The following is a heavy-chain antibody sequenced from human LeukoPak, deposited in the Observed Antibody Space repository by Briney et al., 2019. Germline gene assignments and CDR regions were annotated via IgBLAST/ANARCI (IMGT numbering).Heavy chain of an antibody. V-gene: IGHV1-18*01. CDR1: GYTFTSYG. CDR3: TTDRHGGSYDY. D-gene: IGHD1-26*01. Sequence: ASVKVSCKASGYTFTSYGISWVRQAPGQGLEWMGWISAYNGNTNYAQKLQGRVTMTTDTSTSTAYMELRSLRSDDTAVYYCTTDRHGGSYDYWGQGTLVTVSS. CDR2: ISAYNGNT. J-gene: IGHJ4*02.